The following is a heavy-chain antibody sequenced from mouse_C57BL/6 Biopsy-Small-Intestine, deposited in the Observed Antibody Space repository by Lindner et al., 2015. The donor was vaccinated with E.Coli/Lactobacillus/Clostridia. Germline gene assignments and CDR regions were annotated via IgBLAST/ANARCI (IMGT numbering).Heavy chain of an antibody. V-gene: IGHV1-59*01. Sequence: SVKVSCKASGYTFTSQYLHWVRQAPGQGLEWMGIFNPSVGTTSSAQKFQGRVAMTRDTSTSTVYMELSSLTSEDTAVYFCTREAFYDDNSVRAFDIWGQGTMVTVSS. CDR1: GYTFTSQY. CDR2: FNPSVGTT. J-gene: IGHJ3*01. D-gene: IGHD2-3*01. CDR3: TREAFYDDNSVRAFDI.